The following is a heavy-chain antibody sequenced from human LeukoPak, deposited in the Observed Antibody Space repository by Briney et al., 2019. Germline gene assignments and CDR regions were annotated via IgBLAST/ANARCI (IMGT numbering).Heavy chain of an antibody. CDR2: ISAYNGNT. CDR1: GYTFTSYG. J-gene: IGHJ6*03. D-gene: IGHD2-8*01. Sequence: VKVSCKASGYTFTSYGISWVRQAPGQGLEWMGWISAYNGNTNYAQKLQGRVTMTTDTSTSTAYMELRSLRSDDTAVYFCSRSAGHCSSGVCFTDYYMDVWGRGTMVTVSS. CDR3: SRSAGHCSSGVCFTDYYMDV. V-gene: IGHV1-18*01.